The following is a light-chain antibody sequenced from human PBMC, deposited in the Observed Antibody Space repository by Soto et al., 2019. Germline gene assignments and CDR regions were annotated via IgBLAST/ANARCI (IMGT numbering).Light chain of an antibody. CDR3: MQGTHWPELT. J-gene: IGKJ4*01. CDR1: QSLMYRDGNTY. V-gene: IGKV2-30*01. Sequence: EVVLTQSPLSLSVTLGQPASLSCRSSQSLMYRDGNTYLNWVHQRPGQSPRRLIYRVSNRDSGVPDRFSGSGSGTDFTLTISREEAEDVGVYYCMQGTHWPELTFGGGTKVEIK. CDR2: RVS.